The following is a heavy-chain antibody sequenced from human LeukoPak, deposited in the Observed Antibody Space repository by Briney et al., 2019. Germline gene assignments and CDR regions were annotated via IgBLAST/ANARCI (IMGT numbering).Heavy chain of an antibody. V-gene: IGHV1-46*01. CDR1: GYTFTSYY. CDR3: ARSKWFGDYYYYMDV. D-gene: IGHD3-10*01. Sequence: ASVKVSCKASGYTFTSYYIHWVRQAPGQGLEWMGLINPSGGSTNYAQKFQGRVTMTRDTSTSTVYMELSSLRSEDTAVYYCARSKWFGDYYYYMDVWGKGTTVTISS. CDR2: INPSGGST. J-gene: IGHJ6*03.